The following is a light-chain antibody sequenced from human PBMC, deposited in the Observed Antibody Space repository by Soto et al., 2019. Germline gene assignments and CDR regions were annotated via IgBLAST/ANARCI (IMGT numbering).Light chain of an antibody. CDR1: QSVNSGY. V-gene: IGKV3-20*01. CDR3: QQYGSSPRT. Sequence: MVVTQAPGTLSLSPGERATLSCRASQSVNSGYLAWYQHTPGQAPRLLIYDTSTRATGIPDRFSGSGSGTDFTLTISRLEPEDFAVFYCQQYGSSPRTFGQGTKV. J-gene: IGKJ1*01. CDR2: DTS.